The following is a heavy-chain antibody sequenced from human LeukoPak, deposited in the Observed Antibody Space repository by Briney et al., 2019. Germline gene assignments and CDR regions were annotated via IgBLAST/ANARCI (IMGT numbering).Heavy chain of an antibody. J-gene: IGHJ5*02. D-gene: IGHD3-10*01. CDR2: IYYNGST. Sequence: PSETLSLTCTVSRGSISSYYWGWIRQPPGKGLEWIGYIYYNGSTKYNVSLKSRVTISVDTSKNQFSLRLSSVTAADTAVYYCARDRAAGSDWLDPWGQGTLVTVSS. V-gene: IGHV4-59*01. CDR1: RGSISSYY. CDR3: ARDRAAGSDWLDP.